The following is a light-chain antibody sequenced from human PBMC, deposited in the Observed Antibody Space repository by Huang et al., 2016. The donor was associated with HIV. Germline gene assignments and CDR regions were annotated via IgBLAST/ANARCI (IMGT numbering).Light chain of an antibody. CDR3: QQYNDFRST. Sequence: ETVMTQSPVNLSVSPGDRASLSCRSSQFGSSHLAWYQQKPGQAPRLLIYAASTRATGVPARFSGSGAGTEFTLTISTLQSEVSAVYYCQQYNDFRSTFGPGTRVEIK. CDR2: AAS. CDR1: QFGSSH. J-gene: IGKJ3*01. V-gene: IGKV3-15*01.